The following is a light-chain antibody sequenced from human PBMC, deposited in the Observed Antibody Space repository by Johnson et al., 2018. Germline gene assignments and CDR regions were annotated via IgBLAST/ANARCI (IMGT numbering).Light chain of an antibody. V-gene: IGLV1-51*02. Sequence: QSVLTQPPSVSAAPGQKVTISCSGSSSNIGNNYVSWYQQPPGTAPKLIIYENNKRPSGFHDRFSGSKSGTSATLCITGLQPGDEADYYCGTSDISLIAGKYFGTGTKVTVL. CDR3: GTSDISLIAGKY. CDR1: SSNIGNNY. J-gene: IGLJ1*01. CDR2: ENN.